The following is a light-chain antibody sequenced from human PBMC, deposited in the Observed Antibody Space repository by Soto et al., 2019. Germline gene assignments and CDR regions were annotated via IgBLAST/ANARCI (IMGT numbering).Light chain of an antibody. J-gene: IGKJ1*01. CDR1: QTVSKF. Sequence: DVQMTQSPSSLSASFGDSVTIACRASQTVSKFVNWYQQKPGKVPDLLIYSASTLYSGVPPRFSGSGSGTEFTLTISNLQPEDFATYYCQQTYSLPRTFXQGTKVDIK. V-gene: IGKV1-39*01. CDR3: QQTYSLPRT. CDR2: SAS.